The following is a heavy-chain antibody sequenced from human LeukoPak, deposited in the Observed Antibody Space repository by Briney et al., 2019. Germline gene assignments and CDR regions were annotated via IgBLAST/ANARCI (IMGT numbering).Heavy chain of an antibody. CDR2: IYSSSTI. Sequence: GGSLRLSCAASGFTFSSYSMNWVRQAPGKGLEWISYIYSSSTIYYADSVKGRFTISRDNAKNSLYLQMNSLRAEDTAVYYCAKDHGYYDILTGYYYFDYWGQGTLVTVSP. D-gene: IGHD3-9*01. J-gene: IGHJ4*02. CDR3: AKDHGYYDILTGYYYFDY. CDR1: GFTFSSYS. V-gene: IGHV3-48*01.